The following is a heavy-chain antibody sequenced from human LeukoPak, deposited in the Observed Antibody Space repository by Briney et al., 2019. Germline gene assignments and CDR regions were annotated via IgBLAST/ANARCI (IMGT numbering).Heavy chain of an antibody. CDR3: ARAMSGDVFDY. D-gene: IGHD3-10*01. V-gene: IGHV1-2*02. CDR2: INADSGST. J-gene: IGHJ4*01. CDR1: GYTFRNFY. Sequence: ASVRVSCKALGYTFRNFYIHWVRQAPGKGFEWMGWINADSGSTQYVQKFQGRVAMTRDTSTSTVYMELDRLSSDDTAMYYCARAMSGDVFDYWGHGTLVIVSS.